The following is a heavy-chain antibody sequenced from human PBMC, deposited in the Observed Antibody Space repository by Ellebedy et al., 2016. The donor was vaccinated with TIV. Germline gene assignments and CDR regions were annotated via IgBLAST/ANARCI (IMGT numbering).Heavy chain of an antibody. V-gene: IGHV3-21*01. CDR1: GFTFSSYS. CDR2: ISSSSSYI. D-gene: IGHD2-2*01. J-gene: IGHJ4*02. Sequence: GGSLRLSXAASGFTFSSYSMNWVRQAPGKGLEWVSSISSSSSYIYYADSVKGRFTISRDNAKNSLYLQMNSLRAEDTAVYYCVSSRGLPFDFWGQGTRVTVSS. CDR3: VSSRGLPFDF.